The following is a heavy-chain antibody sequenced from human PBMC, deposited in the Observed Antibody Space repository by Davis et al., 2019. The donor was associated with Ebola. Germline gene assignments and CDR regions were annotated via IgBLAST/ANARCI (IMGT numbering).Heavy chain of an antibody. CDR1: GGSFSGYY. CDR2: INHSGST. J-gene: IGHJ4*02. V-gene: IGHV4-34*01. D-gene: IGHD6-13*01. CDR3: ARVYSSSWYALDY. Sequence: MPSETLSLTCAVYGGSFSGYYWSWIRQPPGKGLEWIGEINHSGSTNYNPSLKSRVTISVDTSKNQFSLKLSSVTAADTAVYYCARVYSSSWYALDYWGQGTLVTVSS.